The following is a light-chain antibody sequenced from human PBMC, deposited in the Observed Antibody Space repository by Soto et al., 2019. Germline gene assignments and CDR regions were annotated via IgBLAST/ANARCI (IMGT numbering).Light chain of an antibody. CDR3: YQYNNCPRT. CDR1: QSIAGN. Sequence: EIVMTQSPATLSVSPGERATLSCRASQSIAGNLAWYQQKPGQAPRLLIYGASTRATGIPARFSGSGSGTEFTLTISSLQSEDFVVYYCYQYNNCPRTFGQGTTVEIK. J-gene: IGKJ1*01. V-gene: IGKV3-15*01. CDR2: GAS.